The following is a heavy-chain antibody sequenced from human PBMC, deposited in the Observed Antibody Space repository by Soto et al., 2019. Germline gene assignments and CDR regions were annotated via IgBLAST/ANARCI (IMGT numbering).Heavy chain of an antibody. J-gene: IGHJ4*02. CDR1: GGSLSGYY. CDR2: INPSGST. Sequence: QVHLQQWGAGLLKPSETLSLTCAVYGGSLSGYYWSWIRQPPGKGLEWIGEINPSGSTNYTPSLKSRVTMSGDTHKNQFSLKLISVTAADTAVYYCARGRDGGAANWGQGTLVTVSS. D-gene: IGHD4-17*01. CDR3: ARGRDGGAAN. V-gene: IGHV4-34*01.